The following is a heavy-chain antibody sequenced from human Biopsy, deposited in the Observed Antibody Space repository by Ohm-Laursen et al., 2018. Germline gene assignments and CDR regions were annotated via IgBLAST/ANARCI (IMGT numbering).Heavy chain of an antibody. J-gene: IGHJ3*01. V-gene: IGHV3-30*03. D-gene: IGHD5/OR15-5a*01. CDR3: VREMSHESTIRDSFDL. CDR1: RFTFSTYG. CDR2: ISFDGSDQ. Sequence: SLRLSCSASRFTFSTYGMHWVRQAPGKGLEWVAVISFDGSDQKYADSVKGRFTISRDNSKNTLYLQMNSLRAEDTAVYYCVREMSHESTIRDSFDLWGQGTMVTVSS.